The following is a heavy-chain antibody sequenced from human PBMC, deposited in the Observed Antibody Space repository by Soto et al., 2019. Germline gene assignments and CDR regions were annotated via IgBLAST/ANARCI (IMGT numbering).Heavy chain of an antibody. Sequence: QVQAVQSGAEVKKPGSSVKVSCKASGGTFSSYTISWVRQAPGQGLEWMGGIIPIFGTTNYAQKFQGRVTITADESTSTAYMELSSLRSEDTAVYYCASARGYSYGSQGHFDYWGQGTLVTVSS. V-gene: IGHV1-69*01. CDR3: ASARGYSYGSQGHFDY. CDR1: GGTFSSYT. CDR2: IIPIFGTT. J-gene: IGHJ4*02. D-gene: IGHD5-18*01.